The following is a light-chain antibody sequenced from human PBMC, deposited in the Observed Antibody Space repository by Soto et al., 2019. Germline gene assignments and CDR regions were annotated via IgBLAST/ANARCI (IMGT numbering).Light chain of an antibody. J-gene: IGLJ1*01. CDR3: CSYAGSYSLYV. V-gene: IGLV2-11*01. Sequence: SALTQPRSVSGSPGQSVSLSCTGTSSDVGVYNYVSWYQQHTGKAPKLMIYDVSKRPSGVPDRFSGSKSGNTASLTISGLQAEDEADYYCCSYAGSYSLYVFGTGTKLTVL. CDR1: SSDVGVYNY. CDR2: DVS.